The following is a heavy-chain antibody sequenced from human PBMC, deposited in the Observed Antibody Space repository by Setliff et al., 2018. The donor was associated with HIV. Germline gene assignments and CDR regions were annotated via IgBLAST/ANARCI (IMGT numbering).Heavy chain of an antibody. CDR2: IYPGEEFNF. Sequence: GSGYSFTDYWIGWVRQMPGKGLEWVGFIYPGEEFNFRYSPSFQGQVTISVDRSISTAYLQWRTLKASDSGMYYCARHVTTVATSWFDPWGQGTLVTVSS. J-gene: IGHJ5*02. V-gene: IGHV5-51*01. CDR3: ARHVTTVATSWFDP. D-gene: IGHD2-2*01. CDR1: GYSFTDYW.